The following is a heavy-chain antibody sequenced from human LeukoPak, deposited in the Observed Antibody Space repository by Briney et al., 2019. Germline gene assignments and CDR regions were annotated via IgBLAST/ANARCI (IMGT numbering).Heavy chain of an antibody. D-gene: IGHD6-19*01. J-gene: IGHJ4*02. CDR2: ISWNSGSI. CDR1: GFTFDDYA. Sequence: GGSLRLSCVASGFTFDDYAMHWVRQAPGKGLEWVSGISWNSGSIGYADSVKGRFTISRDNAKNSLYLQMNSLRAEDTALYYCAKGLVYSSGWYYFDYWGQGTLVTVSS. V-gene: IGHV3-9*01. CDR3: AKGLVYSSGWYYFDY.